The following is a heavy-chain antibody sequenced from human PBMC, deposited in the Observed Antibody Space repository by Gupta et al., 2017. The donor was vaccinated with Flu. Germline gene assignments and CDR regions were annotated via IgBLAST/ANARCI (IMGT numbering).Heavy chain of an antibody. D-gene: IGHD3-10*01. J-gene: IGHJ4*02. Sequence: HLQESGPGLAKPSETLSLTCAVSGYSISSGYYWGWIRQPPGKGLEWIGNIYSSGSTYYNPSLTSRFTISIDTSRNQFSLKLSSVTAADTAVYYCATKGSYYGSGSFLYWGQGTLVIVSS. V-gene: IGHV4-38-2*01. CDR3: ATKGSYYGSGSFLY. CDR1: GYSISSGYY. CDR2: IYSSGST.